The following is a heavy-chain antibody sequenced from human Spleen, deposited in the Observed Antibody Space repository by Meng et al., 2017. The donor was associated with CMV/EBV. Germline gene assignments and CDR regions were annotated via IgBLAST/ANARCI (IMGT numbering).Heavy chain of an antibody. V-gene: IGHV4-61*01. CDR1: GGSVSSGSYY. D-gene: IGHD1-26*01. CDR3: ARVAIVGATLYFDY. Sequence: SETLSLTCTVSGGSVSSGSYYWSWIRQPPGKGLEWIGYIYYSGSTNYNPSLKSRVTISVDTSKSQFSLKLSSVTAADTAVYYCARVAIVGATLYFDYWGQGTLVTVSS. J-gene: IGHJ4*02. CDR2: IYYSGST.